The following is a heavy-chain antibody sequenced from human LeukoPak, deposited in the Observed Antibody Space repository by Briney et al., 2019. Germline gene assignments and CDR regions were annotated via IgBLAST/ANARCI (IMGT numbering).Heavy chain of an antibody. Sequence: GGSLRLSCAASGSIVSSNYMSWVRQAPGKGLEWVSVTYSGGSTYYADSVKGRFTISRDNSKNTLYLQMNSLRAEDTAVYYCARPTPDLRTHSPPAYYGMDVWGQGTTVTVSS. V-gene: IGHV3-53*01. CDR3: ARPTPDLRTHSPPAYYGMDV. J-gene: IGHJ6*02. CDR2: TYSGGST. D-gene: IGHD2-2*01. CDR1: GSIVSSNY.